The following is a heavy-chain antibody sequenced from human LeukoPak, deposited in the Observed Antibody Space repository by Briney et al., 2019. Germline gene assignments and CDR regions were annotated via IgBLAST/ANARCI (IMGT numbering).Heavy chain of an antibody. CDR3: AREYSYGYDY. J-gene: IGHJ4*02. CDR1: GGTFSSYA. D-gene: IGHD5-18*01. Sequence: GASVKVSCKASGGTFSSYAISWVRQAPGQGLEWMGRINPNSGGTNYAQKFQGRVTMTRDTSISIAYMELSRLRSDDTAVYYCAREYSYGYDYWGQGTLVTVSS. CDR2: INPNSGGT. V-gene: IGHV1-2*06.